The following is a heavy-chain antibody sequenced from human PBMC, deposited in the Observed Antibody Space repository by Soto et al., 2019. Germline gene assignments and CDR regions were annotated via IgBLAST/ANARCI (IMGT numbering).Heavy chain of an antibody. CDR1: GFTFSTYA. Sequence: EVQLLESGGGLVQPGRSLRLSWAASGFTFSTYAMSWVRQAPGKGLEWVSAISGSGGNSTFYGDSVKGRVTISRDNSKNSLYLQMNSLGAEDTAVYYCFKGGGSCCLDNWGQGTLVTVSS. D-gene: IGHD2-15*01. J-gene: IGHJ4*02. CDR3: FKGGGSCCLDN. V-gene: IGHV3-23*01. CDR2: ISGSGGNST.